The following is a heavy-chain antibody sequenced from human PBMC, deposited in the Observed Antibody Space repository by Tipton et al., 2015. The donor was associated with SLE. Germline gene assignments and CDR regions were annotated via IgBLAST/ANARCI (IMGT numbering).Heavy chain of an antibody. Sequence: TLSLTCTVSGGSISSYYWGWIRQPAGKGLEWIGRIYTSGSTNYNPSLKSRVTMSVDTSKNQFSLKLSSVTAADTAVYYCARGAAVAVPFDYWGQGTLVTVSS. CDR3: ARGAAVAVPFDY. CDR2: IYTSGST. V-gene: IGHV4-4*07. D-gene: IGHD6-19*01. CDR1: GGSISSYY. J-gene: IGHJ4*02.